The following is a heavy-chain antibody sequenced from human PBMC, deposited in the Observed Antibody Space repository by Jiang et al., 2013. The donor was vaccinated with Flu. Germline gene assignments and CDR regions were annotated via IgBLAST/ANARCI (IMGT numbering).Heavy chain of an antibody. J-gene: IGHJ4*02. CDR2: IYYSGST. Sequence: PGLVKPSETLSLTCTVSGGSISSSSYYWGWIRQPPGKGLEWIGSIYYSGSTYYNPSLKSRVTISVDTSKNQFSLKLSSVTAADTAVYYCARFVVVPAAIVTPRSVEENWGQGTLVTVSS. V-gene: IGHV4-39*01. D-gene: IGHD2-2*02. CDR1: GGSISSSSYY. CDR3: ARFVVVPAAIVTPRSVEEN.